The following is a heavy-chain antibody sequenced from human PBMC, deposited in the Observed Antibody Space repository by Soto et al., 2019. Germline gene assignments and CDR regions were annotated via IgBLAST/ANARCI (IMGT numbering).Heavy chain of an antibody. CDR2: ITGSDGRT. Sequence: PGGSLRLSCAASGFTFSSYAISWVRQAPGKGLEWVSTITGSDGRTYYADSVKGRFTISRDNSKNTLYLQMNSLRAEDTAVYYCAKDLIAASAVWGKGTTVTVSS. CDR1: GFTFSSYA. CDR3: AKDLIAASAV. J-gene: IGHJ6*04. V-gene: IGHV3-23*01. D-gene: IGHD6-6*01.